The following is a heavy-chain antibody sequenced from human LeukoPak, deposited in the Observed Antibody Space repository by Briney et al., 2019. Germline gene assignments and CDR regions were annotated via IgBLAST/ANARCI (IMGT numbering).Heavy chain of an antibody. J-gene: IGHJ3*02. Sequence: KPSETPSITCAVSGGSISSSNWWSWVRQPPGKGLEWLGEIYDTGSTIYNPSLKSRVTISVDTPKNQFSLKLSSVTAADTAVYYCASVGGSYFTFDIWGQGTMVTVSS. CDR1: GGSISSSNW. D-gene: IGHD1-26*01. CDR2: IYDTGST. V-gene: IGHV4-4*02. CDR3: ASVGGSYFTFDI.